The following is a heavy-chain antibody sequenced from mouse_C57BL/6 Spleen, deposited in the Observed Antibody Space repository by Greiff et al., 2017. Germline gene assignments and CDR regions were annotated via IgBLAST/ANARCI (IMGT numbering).Heavy chain of an antibody. J-gene: IGHJ4*01. V-gene: IGHV5-4*01. Sequence: EVKLMESGGGLVKPGGSLKLSCAASGFTFSSYAMSWVRQTPEKRLEWVATISDGGSYTYYPDNVKGRFTISRDNAKNNLYLQMSHLKSEDTAMYYCAREGIMAYSNDGDYYAMDYWGQGTSVTVSS. CDR3: AREGIMAYSNDGDYYAMDY. CDR2: ISDGGSYT. D-gene: IGHD2-12*01. CDR1: GFTFSSYA.